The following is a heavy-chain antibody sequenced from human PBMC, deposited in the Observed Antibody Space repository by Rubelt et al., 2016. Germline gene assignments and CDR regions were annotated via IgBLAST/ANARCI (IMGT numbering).Heavy chain of an antibody. CDR3: AKGYFDY. J-gene: IGHJ4*02. CDR2: IDGGNGNI. V-gene: IGHV1-3*01. CDR1: GYSFTNYE. Sequence: QVQLVQSGAEVKKPGASVKVSCKASGYSFTNYEMHWVRQAPGQRLEWMGWIDGGNGNIKYSQKFQGRVTITRDTSAGAADMELSSLRSEDTAVYYCAKGYFDYWGQGTLVTVSS.